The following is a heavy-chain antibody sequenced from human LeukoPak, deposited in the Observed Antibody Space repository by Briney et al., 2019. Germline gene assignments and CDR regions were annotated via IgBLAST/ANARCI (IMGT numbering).Heavy chain of an antibody. Sequence: ASVKVSCKASGGTFSSYAISWVRQAPGQGLEWMGGIILIFGTANYVQKFQGRVTITADKSTSTAYMELSSLRSEDTAVYYCARPGYYDSSSDAFDIWGQGTMVTVSS. CDR3: ARPGYYDSSSDAFDI. D-gene: IGHD3-22*01. J-gene: IGHJ3*02. CDR2: IILIFGTA. CDR1: GGTFSSYA. V-gene: IGHV1-69*06.